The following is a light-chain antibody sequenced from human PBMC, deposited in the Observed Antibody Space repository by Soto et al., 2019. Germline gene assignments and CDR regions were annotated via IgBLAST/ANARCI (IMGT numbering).Light chain of an antibody. J-gene: IGKJ1*01. CDR2: KAS. V-gene: IGKV1-5*03. CDR1: QSISNW. Sequence: DIQMTQSPSTLSASVGDRVTITCRASQSISNWLAWYQQKPRKAPKLLIYKASSLESGVPSRFSGSGSGTEFTLTISSLQPDDFATYYCQQYNSSFGQGTKVEIK. CDR3: QQYNSS.